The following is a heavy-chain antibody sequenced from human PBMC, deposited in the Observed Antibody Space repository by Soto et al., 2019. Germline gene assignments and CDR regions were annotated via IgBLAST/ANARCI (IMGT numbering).Heavy chain of an antibody. J-gene: IGHJ4*02. CDR1: GFTFSSYG. V-gene: IGHV3-30*18. D-gene: IGHD2-2*01. CDR3: AKWDCSSTSCYRFSFDY. Sequence: QVQLVESGGGVVQPGRSLRLSCAASGFTFSSYGMHWVRQAPGKGLEWVAVISYDGSNKYYADSVKGRFTISRDNSKNTLYLQMNSLRAEETAVYYCAKWDCSSTSCYRFSFDYWGQGTLVTVSS. CDR2: ISYDGSNK.